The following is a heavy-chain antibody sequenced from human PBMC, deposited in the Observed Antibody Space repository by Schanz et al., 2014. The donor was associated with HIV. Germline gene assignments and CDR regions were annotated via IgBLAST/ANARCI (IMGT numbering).Heavy chain of an antibody. CDR3: AKTSITLGMDV. CDR1: GFTFSSYA. J-gene: IGHJ6*02. V-gene: IGHV3-33*06. Sequence: QVQLVESGGGVVQPGRSLRLSCAASGFTFSSYAMHWVRQAPGKGLEWVAVIWYDGSNKYYADSVKGRFTISRDNSKNTLYLQMNSLRAEDTAIYYCAKTSITLGMDVWGPGTTVTVSS. D-gene: IGHD1-20*01. CDR2: IWYDGSNK.